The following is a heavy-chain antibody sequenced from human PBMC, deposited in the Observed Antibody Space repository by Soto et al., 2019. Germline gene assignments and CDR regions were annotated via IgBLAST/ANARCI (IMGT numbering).Heavy chain of an antibody. J-gene: IGHJ6*02. CDR3: ARGGGPPPYYYYGMDV. V-gene: IGHV4-61*01. CDR1: GGSVSSGSYY. CDR2: IYYSGST. Sequence: SETLSLTCTVSGGSVSSGSYYWSWIRQPPGKGLEWIGYIYYSGSTNYNPSLKSRVTISVDTSKNQFSLKLSSVTAADTAVYYCARGGGPPPYYYYGMDVWGQGTTVTVSS.